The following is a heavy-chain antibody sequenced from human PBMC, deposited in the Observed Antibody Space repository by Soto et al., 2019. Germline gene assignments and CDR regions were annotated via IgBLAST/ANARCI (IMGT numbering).Heavy chain of an antibody. Sequence: QVQLVQSGAEVKKPGASVKVSCKASGYTFTGYYMHWVRQAPGQGLEWMGWINPNSGCTNYAQKFQGCVTMTRDTCNSPGYMELTRLKSDGTAGFCCARADGASKFDIWGHGTMVTVSS. CDR2: INPNSGCT. CDR1: GYTFTGYY. CDR3: ARADGASKFDI. J-gene: IGHJ3*02. D-gene: IGHD1-26*01. V-gene: IGHV1-2*04.